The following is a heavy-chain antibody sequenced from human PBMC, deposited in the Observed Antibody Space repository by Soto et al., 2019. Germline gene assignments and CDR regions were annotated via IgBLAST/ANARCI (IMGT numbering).Heavy chain of an antibody. CDR2: ISAYNGNT. J-gene: IGHJ4*02. CDR3: ARAAGQQLERKFDY. CDR1: GYTFTSYG. D-gene: IGHD6-13*01. V-gene: IGHV1-18*01. Sequence: ASVKVSCKASGYTFTSYGISWVRQAPGQGLEWMGWISAYNGNTNYAQKLQGRVTMTTDTSTCTAYMELRSLRSDDTAVYYCARAAGQQLERKFDYWGQGTLVTVSS.